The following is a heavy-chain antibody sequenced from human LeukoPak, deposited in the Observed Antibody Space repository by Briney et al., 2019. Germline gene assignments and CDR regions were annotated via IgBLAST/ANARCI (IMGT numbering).Heavy chain of an antibody. CDR2: IKTGGRTT. V-gene: IGHV3-74*01. D-gene: IGHD3-16*01. J-gene: IGHJ4*02. CDR1: RVTFSNLW. Sequence: GGSLTLSCAASRVTFSNLWMHWVRHAPGEGLVWVSLIKTGGRTTIYADSVKGRFPISRDNRKSTLYLQMNSLRAEDTAIYYCTTGPSYGYEWWGQGTVVTVSS. CDR3: TTGPSYGYEW.